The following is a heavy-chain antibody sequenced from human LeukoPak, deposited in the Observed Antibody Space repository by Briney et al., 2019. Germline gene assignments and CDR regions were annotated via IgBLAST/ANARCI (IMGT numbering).Heavy chain of an antibody. V-gene: IGHV1-18*01. J-gene: IGHJ4*02. CDR3: ARGNYCSGGSCYDGAFDY. CDR1: GYTFTGYG. CDR2: ISAYNGNT. Sequence: ASVKVSCKASGYTFTGYGISWVRQAPGQGLEWMGWISAYNGNTNYAQKLQGRVTMTTDTSTSTAYMELRSLRSDDTAVYYCARGNYCSGGSCYDGAFDYWGQGTLVTVSS. D-gene: IGHD2-15*01.